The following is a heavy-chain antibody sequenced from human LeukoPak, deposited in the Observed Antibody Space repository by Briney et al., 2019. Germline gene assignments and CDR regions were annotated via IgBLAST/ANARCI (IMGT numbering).Heavy chain of an antibody. Sequence: ASVKVSCKASGYTFTCYYMHWVRQAPGQGLEWMGWINPNSGDTNYAQKFQGRVTMTRDTSISTAYMELSRLRSDDTAVYYCARNRITIFGVVTAPFDYWGQGTLVTVSS. V-gene: IGHV1-2*02. J-gene: IGHJ4*02. CDR1: GYTFTCYY. CDR2: INPNSGDT. D-gene: IGHD3-3*01. CDR3: ARNRITIFGVVTAPFDY.